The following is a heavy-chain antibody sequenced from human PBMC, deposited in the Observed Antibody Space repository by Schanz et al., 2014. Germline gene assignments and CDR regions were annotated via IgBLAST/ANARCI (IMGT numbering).Heavy chain of an antibody. V-gene: IGHV1-69*08. J-gene: IGHJ6*02. D-gene: IGHD5-18*01. CDR3: ARGPSQGYSYGHNIGAYYYGMDV. CDR2: INGYNGHT. CDR1: GGTFSSYT. Sequence: VQLEQSGAEVKKPGSSVKVSCKASGGTFSSYTISWIRQAPGQGLEWMGWINGYNGHTLYAQKFQGRVTITADKSTSTASMELSSLRSEDTAVYYCARGPSQGYSYGHNIGAYYYGMDVWGQGTKVTV.